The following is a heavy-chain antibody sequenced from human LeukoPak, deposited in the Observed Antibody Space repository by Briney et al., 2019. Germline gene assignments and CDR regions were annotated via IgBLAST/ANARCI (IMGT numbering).Heavy chain of an antibody. Sequence: GGSLRLSCAASGFTVSTTYMSWVRQAPGKGLGWVSVIYSGGTTYYADSVEGRFTISRDNSKNTLYLQMNSLRAEDTAVYYCAREATYSSGWYYFDYWGQGTLVTVSS. CDR2: IYSGGTT. D-gene: IGHD6-19*01. J-gene: IGHJ4*02. CDR1: GFTVSTTY. CDR3: AREATYSSGWYYFDY. V-gene: IGHV3-53*01.